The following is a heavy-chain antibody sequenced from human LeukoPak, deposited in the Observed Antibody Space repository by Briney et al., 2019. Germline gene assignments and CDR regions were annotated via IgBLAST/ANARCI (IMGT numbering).Heavy chain of an antibody. CDR3: ARVRYSYGYDY. CDR2: IYHSGST. Sequence: PSETLSLTCTVSGGSISSGGYSWSWIRQPPGKGLEWIGYIYHSGSTYYNPSLKSRVTISVDRSKNQFSLKLSSVTAADTAVYYCARVRYSYGYDYWGQGTLVTVSS. J-gene: IGHJ4*02. D-gene: IGHD5-18*01. V-gene: IGHV4-30-2*01. CDR1: GGSISSGGYS.